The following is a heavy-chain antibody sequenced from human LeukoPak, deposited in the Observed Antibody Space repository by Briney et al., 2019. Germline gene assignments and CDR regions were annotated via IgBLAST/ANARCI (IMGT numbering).Heavy chain of an antibody. CDR1: GFTFSSYG. D-gene: IGHD6-19*01. V-gene: IGHV3-30*19. CDR3: GRDVSGVAGTAWFDP. J-gene: IGHJ5*02. CDR2: ISYDGPNK. Sequence: PGGSLRLSCAASGFTFSSYGMHWVRQAPGKGLEWVAAISYDGPNKRYADSVKGRFTISRDNSRNTLYLQMNSLKTDDTAVYYCGRDVSGVAGTAWFDPWGQGTLVTVSS.